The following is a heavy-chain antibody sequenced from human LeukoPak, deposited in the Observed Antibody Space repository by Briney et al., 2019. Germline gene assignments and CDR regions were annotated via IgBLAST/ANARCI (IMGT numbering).Heavy chain of an antibody. J-gene: IGHJ6*03. D-gene: IGHD5-24*01. CDR2: ISGSGGST. V-gene: IGHV3-23*01. CDR1: GFTFSSYA. Sequence: PGGSLRLSCAASGFTFSSYAMSWVRQAPGKGLEWVSAISGSGGSTYYADSVKGRFTISRDNSKNTLYLQMNSLRAEDTAVYYCAKSRGPNYYYYMDVWGKGTTVTVSS. CDR3: AKSRGPNYYYYMDV.